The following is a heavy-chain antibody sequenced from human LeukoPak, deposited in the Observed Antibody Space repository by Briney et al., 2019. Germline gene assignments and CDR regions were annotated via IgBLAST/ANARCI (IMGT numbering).Heavy chain of an antibody. Sequence: ASVKVSCKASGYTFTSYGISWVRQAPGQGLEWMGWISAYNGNTNYGQKLQGRVTMTTDTSTSTAYMELRSLRSDDTAVYYCARSLDIVLMVYAVDYWGQGTLVTVSS. D-gene: IGHD2-8*01. CDR2: ISAYNGNT. CDR1: GYTFTSYG. CDR3: ARSLDIVLMVYAVDY. J-gene: IGHJ4*02. V-gene: IGHV1-18*01.